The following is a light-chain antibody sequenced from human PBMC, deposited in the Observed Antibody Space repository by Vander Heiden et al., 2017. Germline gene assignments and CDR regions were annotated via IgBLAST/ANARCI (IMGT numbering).Light chain of an antibody. CDR2: ASS. Sequence: EIVLTQSPRTLSLSPGERATLSCRASQSVSSSYLAWYQQNPGQAPSLLIYASSSTAAGTANRFSGSAGATDFTLTISLLDHEVVAVYYWQRDGSSRITFGQGTKVEIK. CDR3: QRDGSSRIT. J-gene: IGKJ2*01. V-gene: IGKV3-20*01. CDR1: QSVSSSY.